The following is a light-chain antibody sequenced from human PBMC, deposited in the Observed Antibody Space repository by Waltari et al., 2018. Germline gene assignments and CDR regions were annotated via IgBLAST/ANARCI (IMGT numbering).Light chain of an antibody. J-gene: IGLJ2*01. CDR3: QAWDSSTGGVV. CDR2: QDS. Sequence: SYELTQPPSVSVSPGQTASITCSGDKLGDKYACWYQQKPAQSPVLVIYQDSKRPSGIPGPFSGSNSGNTATLTISGTQAMDEADYYCQAWDSSTGGVVFGGGTKLTVL. CDR1: KLGDKY. V-gene: IGLV3-1*01.